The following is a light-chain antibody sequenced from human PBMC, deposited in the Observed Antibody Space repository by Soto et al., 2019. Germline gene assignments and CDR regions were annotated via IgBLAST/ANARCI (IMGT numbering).Light chain of an antibody. CDR1: SSDVGVYNH. Sequence: QSVLTQPPSASGSPGQTVTISCTGTSSDVGVYNHVSWYQQHPGKAPKLIIFGVNERPSGVPDRFSGSKSGNTASLTVPGVQAEDEADYYCISYTDNSKGYVALGGGTKLTVL. CDR2: GVN. J-gene: IGLJ2*01. CDR3: ISYTDNSKGYVA. V-gene: IGLV2-8*01.